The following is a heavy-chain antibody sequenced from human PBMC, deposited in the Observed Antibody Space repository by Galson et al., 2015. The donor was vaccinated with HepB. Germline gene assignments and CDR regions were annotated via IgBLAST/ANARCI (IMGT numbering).Heavy chain of an antibody. CDR3: ARMIGVGATKGGDS. CDR2: MNPKSGNT. D-gene: IGHD1-26*01. J-gene: IGHJ4*02. Sequence: SVKVSCKVSGYTFTSYDINRVRQATGQGLEWMGWMNPKSGNTGYAQKFQGRVTMTRNTSISTAYMELSSLRSEDTAVYYCARMIGVGATKGGDSWGQGTLVTVSS. CDR1: GYTFTSYD. V-gene: IGHV1-8*01.